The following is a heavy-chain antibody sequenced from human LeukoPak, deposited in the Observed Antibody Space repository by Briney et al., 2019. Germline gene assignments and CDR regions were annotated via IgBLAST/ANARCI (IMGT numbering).Heavy chain of an antibody. J-gene: IGHJ6*03. CDR1: GGSISSYY. CDR2: IYYSGST. V-gene: IGHV4-59*01. Sequence: SETLSLTCIVSGGSISSYYWSWIRQPPGKGLEWIGYIYYSGSTNYNPALKSRVTISVDTSKNQFPLKLSSVTAADTAVYYCARGDFYYMDVWGKGTTVTVSS. CDR3: ARGDFYYMDV.